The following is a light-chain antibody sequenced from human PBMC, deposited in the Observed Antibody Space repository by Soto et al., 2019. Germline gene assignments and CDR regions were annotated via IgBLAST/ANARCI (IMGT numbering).Light chain of an antibody. CDR1: QSVSISY. CDR2: GAS. Sequence: EIVLTQSPGTLSLSPGERATLSCRASQSVSISYLAWYQQGPGQAPRLLIYGASSRATGIPDRFSGSGSGTDFTLTINRLEPEDFAVYYCQQYDSSPPFALTFGGGTKVDIK. CDR3: QQYDSSPPFALT. J-gene: IGKJ4*01. V-gene: IGKV3-20*01.